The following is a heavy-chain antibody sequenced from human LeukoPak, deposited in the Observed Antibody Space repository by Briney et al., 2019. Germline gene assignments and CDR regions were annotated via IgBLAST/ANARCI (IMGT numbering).Heavy chain of an antibody. CDR3: ARVSVVSSFYFDY. D-gene: IGHD2-2*01. V-gene: IGHV4-59*01. CDR2: IYYSGST. Sequence: SETPSLTCTVSGGSISSYYWSWIRQPPGKGLEWIGYIYYSGSTNYNPSLKSRVTISVDTSKNQFSLKLSSVTAADTAVYYCARVSVVSSFYFDYWGQGTLVTVSS. J-gene: IGHJ4*02. CDR1: GGSISSYY.